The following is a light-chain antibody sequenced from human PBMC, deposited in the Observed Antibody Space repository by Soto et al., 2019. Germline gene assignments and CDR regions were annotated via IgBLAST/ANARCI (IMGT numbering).Light chain of an antibody. V-gene: IGKV3-11*01. Sequence: EFVLTQSPGTLSLSPGERATLSCRASQSVSSNLAWYQQKPGQAPRLLIYGASTRATGIPARFSGSGSGTEFTLTISSLEPEDFAVYYCQQRSNWLTFGGGTKVDIK. CDR3: QQRSNWLT. CDR1: QSVSSN. CDR2: GAS. J-gene: IGKJ4*01.